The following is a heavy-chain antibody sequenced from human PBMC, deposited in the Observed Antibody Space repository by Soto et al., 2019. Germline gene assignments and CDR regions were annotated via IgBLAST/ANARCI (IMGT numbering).Heavy chain of an antibody. D-gene: IGHD3-9*01. CDR3: ARDQEYFDWLRQNYYYYGMDV. V-gene: IGHV4-59*01. J-gene: IGHJ6*02. CDR2: IYYSGST. Sequence: ETLSLTCTVSGGSISSYYWSWIRQPPGKGLEWIGYIYYSGSTNYNPSLKSRVTISVDTSKNQFSLKLSSVTAADTAVYYCARDQEYFDWLRQNYYYYGMDVWGQGTTVTVSS. CDR1: GGSISSYY.